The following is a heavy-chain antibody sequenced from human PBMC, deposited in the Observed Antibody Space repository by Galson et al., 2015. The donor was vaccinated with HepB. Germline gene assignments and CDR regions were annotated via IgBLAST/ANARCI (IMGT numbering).Heavy chain of an antibody. V-gene: IGHV3-48*03. D-gene: IGHD3-10*01. CDR2: ISSRATA. J-gene: IGHJ6*02. CDR3: ARDLSGSGTFLVYYYGMDV. CDR1: GFTFSNFE. Sequence: SLRLSCAASGFTFSNFEMNWVRQAPGKGLEWISYISSRATAYYADSVKGRFSISRDNAKNSLYLQMNSLRAEDTAVYYCARDLSGSGTFLVYYYGMDVWGQGTTVTVSS.